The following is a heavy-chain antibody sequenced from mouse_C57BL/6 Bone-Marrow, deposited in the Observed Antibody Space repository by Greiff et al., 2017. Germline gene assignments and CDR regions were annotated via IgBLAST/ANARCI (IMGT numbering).Heavy chain of an antibody. J-gene: IGHJ4*01. V-gene: IGHV1-69*01. CDR3: ARSGPHYYGSNYYAMDY. Sequence: VQLQQPGAELVMPGASVKLSCKASGYTFTSYWMHWVKQRPGQGLEWIGEIDPSDSYTNYNQKFKGKSTLTVDKSSSTAYMQLSSLTSEDSAVYYCARSGPHYYGSNYYAMDYWGQGTSVTVSS. CDR2: IDPSDSYT. CDR1: GYTFTSYW. D-gene: IGHD1-1*01.